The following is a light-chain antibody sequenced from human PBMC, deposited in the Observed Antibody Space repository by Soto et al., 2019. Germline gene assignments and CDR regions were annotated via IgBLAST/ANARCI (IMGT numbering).Light chain of an antibody. CDR1: QNISIC. J-gene: IGKJ3*01. CDR2: TAS. CDR3: QQSYSTLVT. Sequence: DIQLTQSPSSLSASVGDRVTITCRASQNISICLNWYQQKPGKAPKLLIYTASDLESGVPSRISGGGSGTEFTLSISSLQPEDFATYYCQQSYSTLVTFGPGTKVDIK. V-gene: IGKV1-39*01.